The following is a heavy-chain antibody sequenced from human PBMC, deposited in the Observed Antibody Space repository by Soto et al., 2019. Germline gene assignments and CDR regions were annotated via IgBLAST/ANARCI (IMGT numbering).Heavy chain of an antibody. CDR2: ISTYNGNT. J-gene: IGHJ3*02. CDR1: GYIFTSYG. D-gene: IGHD6-13*01. V-gene: IGHV1-18*01. CDR3: ARDPGYSTTWHQAFDI. Sequence: QVQLVQSGAEVKKPGASVKVSCKASGYIFTSYGISWVRQAPGQGPEWMGRISTYNGNTNYVEKLQGRVNMTTDTSTNTAYMELRSLRYDDTAVYYCARDPGYSTTWHQAFDIWGQGTMVTVSS.